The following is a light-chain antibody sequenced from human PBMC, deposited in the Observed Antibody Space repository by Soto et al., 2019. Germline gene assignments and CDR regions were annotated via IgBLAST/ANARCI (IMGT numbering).Light chain of an antibody. V-gene: IGLV2-14*01. J-gene: IGLJ1*01. Sequence: SALTQPASVSGSPGQSITISYTGTSSDVGGYNFVSWYQQHPDKAPKLMIYDVTNRPSGVSNRFSGSKSGNTASLTISGLQAEDEADYYCSSYTSINTYVFGTGTKVTVL. CDR2: DVT. CDR1: SSDVGGYNF. CDR3: SSYTSINTYV.